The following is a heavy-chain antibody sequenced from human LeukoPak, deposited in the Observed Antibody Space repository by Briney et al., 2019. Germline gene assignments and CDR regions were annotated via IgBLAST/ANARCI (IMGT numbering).Heavy chain of an antibody. CDR1: GFTFSSYG. V-gene: IGHV3-30*18. Sequence: PGGSLRLSCAASGFTFSSYGMHWVRQAPGKGLEWVAVISYDGSNKYYADSVKGRFTISRDNSKNTLYLQMNSLRAADTAVYYCAKDTYYDFWSGWKGLFDYWGQGTLVTVSS. CDR3: AKDTYYDFWSGWKGLFDY. D-gene: IGHD3-3*01. CDR2: ISYDGSNK. J-gene: IGHJ4*02.